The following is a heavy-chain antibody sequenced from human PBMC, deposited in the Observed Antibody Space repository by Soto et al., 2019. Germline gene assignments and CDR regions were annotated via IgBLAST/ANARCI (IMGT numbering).Heavy chain of an antibody. CDR2: IYYSGST. J-gene: IGHJ4*02. D-gene: IGHD3-3*01. CDR1: GGSISSYY. V-gene: IGHV4-59*08. CDR3: ARSEWQNNYDY. Sequence: SETLSLTCTVSGGSISSYYWSWIRQPPGKGLEWIGYIYYSGSTNYNPSLKSRVTISVDTSKNQFSLKLSSVTAADTAVYYCARSEWQNNYDYWGQGTLVTVSS.